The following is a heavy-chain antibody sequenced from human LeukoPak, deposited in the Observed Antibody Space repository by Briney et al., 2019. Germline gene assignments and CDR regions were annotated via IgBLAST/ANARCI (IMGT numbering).Heavy chain of an antibody. CDR2: ISWNSGSI. V-gene: IGHV3-9*01. J-gene: IGHJ4*02. Sequence: PGGSLRLSCAASGFTFDDYAMHWVRQAPGKGLEWVSGISWNSGSIGYADSVKGRFTISRDNAKNSLYLQMNSLRAEDTAVYYCARWRGTAMDPFDYWGQGTLVTVSS. D-gene: IGHD5-18*01. CDR1: GFTFDDYA. CDR3: ARWRGTAMDPFDY.